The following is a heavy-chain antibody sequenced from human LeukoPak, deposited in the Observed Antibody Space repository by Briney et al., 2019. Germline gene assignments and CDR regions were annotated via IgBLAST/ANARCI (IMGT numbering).Heavy chain of an antibody. V-gene: IGHV1-24*01. Sequence: ASVKVSCKVSGYTLTELSMHWVRQAPGKGLEWMGGFDPEDGETIYAQKFQGRVTMTEDTSTDTAYMELSSLRSEDTAVYYCARTNCSSTSCYDDAFDIWGQGTMVTVSS. CDR3: ARTNCSSTSCYDDAFDI. J-gene: IGHJ3*02. CDR1: GYTLTELS. CDR2: FDPEDGET. D-gene: IGHD2-2*01.